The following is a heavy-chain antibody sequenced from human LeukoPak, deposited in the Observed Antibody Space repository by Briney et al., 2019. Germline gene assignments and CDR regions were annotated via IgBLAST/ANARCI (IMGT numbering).Heavy chain of an antibody. V-gene: IGHV1-69*13. Sequence: GASVKVSCKASGGTFSSYAISWVRQAPGHGLEWMGGIIPIFGTANYAQKFQGRVTITADESTSTAYMELSSLRSEDTAVYYCARGSSPNYYDSSGYYPQYFQHWGQGTLVTVSS. CDR3: ARGSSPNYYDSSGYYPQYFQH. CDR1: GGTFSSYA. CDR2: IIPIFGTA. D-gene: IGHD3-22*01. J-gene: IGHJ1*01.